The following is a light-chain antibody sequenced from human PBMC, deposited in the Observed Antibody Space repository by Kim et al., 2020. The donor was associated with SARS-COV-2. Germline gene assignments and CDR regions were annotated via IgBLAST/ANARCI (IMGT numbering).Light chain of an antibody. CDR1: QTLSSNY. CDR2: GAS. Sequence: PGETATVSCRTSQTLSSNYLAWYQQKPGQAPRLLIYGASSRATGIPDRFSGSGSETDFTLTISRLDPEDFAMYYCQQYGTSPLTFGGGTKVDIK. J-gene: IGKJ4*01. CDR3: QQYGTSPLT. V-gene: IGKV3-20*01.